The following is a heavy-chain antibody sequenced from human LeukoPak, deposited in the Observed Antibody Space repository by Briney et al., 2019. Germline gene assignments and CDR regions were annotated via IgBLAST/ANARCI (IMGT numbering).Heavy chain of an antibody. CDR1: GGSISSGDYY. D-gene: IGHD6-19*01. V-gene: IGHV4-30-4*08. CDR3: ASYTGYSSGWYGQD. J-gene: IGHJ4*02. Sequence: PSQTLSLTCTVPGGSISSGDYYWSWIRQPPGKCLEWIGYIYYSGSTYYNPSLKSRVTISVDTSKNQFSLKLSSVTAADTAVYYCASYTGYSSGWYGQDWGKGTLVTVSS. CDR2: IYYSGST.